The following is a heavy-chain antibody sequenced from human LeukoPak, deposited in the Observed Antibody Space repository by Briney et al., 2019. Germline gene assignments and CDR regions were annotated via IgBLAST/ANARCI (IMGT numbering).Heavy chain of an antibody. CDR2: ISSSGSHI. D-gene: IGHD2-21*02. J-gene: IGHJ3*02. Sequence: GGPLRLSCAASGFTFSDYYMSWIRQAPGKGLEGVSYISSSGSHIYYADSEKARFTIPRDNVKHLLYLQKNSLRAEDTAVYYCARDHCGGDCYPDNAFDIWGQGTMVTVPS. V-gene: IGHV3-11*01. CDR1: GFTFSDYY. CDR3: ARDHCGGDCYPDNAFDI.